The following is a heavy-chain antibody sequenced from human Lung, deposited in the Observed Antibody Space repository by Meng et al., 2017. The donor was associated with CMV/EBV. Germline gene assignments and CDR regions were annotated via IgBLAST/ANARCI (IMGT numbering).Heavy chain of an antibody. CDR3: ARAIVKNGKRQFDY. J-gene: IGHJ4*02. D-gene: IGHD1-1*01. CDR2: ISPYNGDT. V-gene: IGHV1-2*04. CDR1: GYTFIDYH. Sequence: QVQLAQSGAEVKEPGASVKLSCKTSGYTFIDYHIHWVRQAPGQGLEWMGWISPYNGDTIYARDFQGWVTMTRDTSNRTLYMEVRRLRFDDTAVYYCARAIVKNGKRQFDYWGQGTLVTVSS.